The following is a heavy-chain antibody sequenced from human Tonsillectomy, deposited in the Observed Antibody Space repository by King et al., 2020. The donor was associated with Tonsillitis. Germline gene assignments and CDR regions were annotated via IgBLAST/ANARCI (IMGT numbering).Heavy chain of an antibody. J-gene: IGHJ4*02. CDR1: GFTFNSYA. CDR3: AKIRTWTILES. Sequence: VQLVESGGGLVQPGGSLRLSCAASGFTFNSYAMSWVRQAPGQGLDWVSAINSNGGSTYYADSAKGRFTISRDNSKNTVYLQMSSLRAENRAVYYCAKIRTWTILESWGQRTLVTVSS. D-gene: IGHD3-9*01. V-gene: IGHV3-23*04. CDR2: INSNGGST.